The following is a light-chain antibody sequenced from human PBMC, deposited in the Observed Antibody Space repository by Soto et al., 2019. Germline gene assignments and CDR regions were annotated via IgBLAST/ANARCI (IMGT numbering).Light chain of an antibody. CDR2: SNN. Sequence: QAVVTQPPSASGTPGQRVTISCSGRSSNIGSNTVNWYQQLPGTAPKLLIYSNNQRPSGVPDRFSGSKSGTSASLAISGLQSEDEADYYCAAWDDSLNGWVFGGGTKVTVL. V-gene: IGLV1-44*01. CDR3: AAWDDSLNGWV. J-gene: IGLJ3*02. CDR1: SSNIGSNT.